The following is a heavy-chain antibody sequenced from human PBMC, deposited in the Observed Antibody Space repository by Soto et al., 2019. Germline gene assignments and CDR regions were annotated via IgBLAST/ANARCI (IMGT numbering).Heavy chain of an antibody. D-gene: IGHD3-10*01. V-gene: IGHV4-4*07. J-gene: IGHJ6*02. CDR3: ARVSRITMVRGVIYRGRAMDYYYGMDV. Sequence: QVQLQESGPGLVKPSETLSLTCTVSGGSISSYYWSWIRQPAGKGLEWIGRIYTSGSTNYNPSLKSRVTMSVDTSKNQFSLKLSSVTAADTAVYYCARVSRITMVRGVIYRGRAMDYYYGMDVWGQGTTVTVSS. CDR2: IYTSGST. CDR1: GGSISSYY.